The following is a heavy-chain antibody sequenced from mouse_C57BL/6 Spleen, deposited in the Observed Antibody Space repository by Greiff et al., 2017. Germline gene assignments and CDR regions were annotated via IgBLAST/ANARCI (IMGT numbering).Heavy chain of an antibody. D-gene: IGHD2-12*01. CDR2: IYPGDGDT. Sequence: VQLQQSGAELVKPGASVKISCKASGYAFSSYWMNWVKQRPGKGLEWIGQIYPGDGDTNYNGKFKGKATLTADKSSSTAYMQLSSLTSEDSAVYFCARGAYYSLYFGVRGTGTTVTVSS. J-gene: IGHJ1*03. CDR3: ARGAYYSLYFGV. V-gene: IGHV1-80*01. CDR1: GYAFSSYW.